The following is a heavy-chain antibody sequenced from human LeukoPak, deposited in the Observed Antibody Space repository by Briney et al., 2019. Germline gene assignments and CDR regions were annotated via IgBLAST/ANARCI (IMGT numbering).Heavy chain of an antibody. V-gene: IGHV4-39*07. D-gene: IGHD4-11*01. CDR1: GGSISSSSYY. J-gene: IGHJ4*02. CDR3: ARARIDDYGNYEFDY. CDR2: IYYSGST. Sequence: PSETLSLTCTVSGGSISSSSYYWGWIRQPPGKGLEWIGSIYYSGSTYYNPSLKSRVTISVDTSKNQFSLKLSSMTAADTAVYYCARARIDDYGNYEFDYWGQGTLVTVSS.